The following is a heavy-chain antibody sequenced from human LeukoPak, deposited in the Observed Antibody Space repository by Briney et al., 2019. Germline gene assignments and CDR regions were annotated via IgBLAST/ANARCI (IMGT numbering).Heavy chain of an antibody. CDR3: ATAPTGTYSVY. CDR1: GFSFSDYY. D-gene: IGHD1-26*01. J-gene: IGHJ4*02. CDR2: MSSSGDTI. V-gene: IGHV3-11*04. Sequence: PGGSLRLSCAASGFSFSDYYMSWIRQAPGKGLEWVSCMSSSGDTIYYADSVKGRFTISRDNAKNSLFLQMNSLRAEDTAVYYCATAPTGTYSVYWGQGTMVTVSS.